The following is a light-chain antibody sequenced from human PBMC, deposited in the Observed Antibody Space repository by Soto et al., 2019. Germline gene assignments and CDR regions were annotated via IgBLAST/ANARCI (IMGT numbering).Light chain of an antibody. CDR3: ALWDDSLNMV. CDR2: SNN. J-gene: IGLJ1*01. Sequence: QCLLAQPPSASGTPGQRVTISCSGSISNLGNNYVYWYQHVPGTAPKLLIYSNNQRPSGVPDRFSASKSGSSASLAISGLRSEDEADYYCALWDDSLNMVFGGGTKVTVL. V-gene: IGLV1-47*02. CDR1: ISNLGNNY.